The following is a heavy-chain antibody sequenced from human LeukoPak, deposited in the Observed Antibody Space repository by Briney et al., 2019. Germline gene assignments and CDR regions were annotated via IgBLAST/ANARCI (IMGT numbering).Heavy chain of an antibody. CDR2: ISYDGNNK. J-gene: IGHJ4*02. V-gene: IGHV3-30*18. CDR3: AKGPRVLLRGWYYFDS. Sequence: GGSLRLSCAASGFTVSTNYIHWVRQAPGKGLEWVAVISYDGNNKYYADSVKGRFTISRDNSKNTLYLQVNSLRVEDTAVYYCAKGPRVLLRGWYYFDSWGQGTLVTVSS. D-gene: IGHD6-19*01. CDR1: GFTVSTNY.